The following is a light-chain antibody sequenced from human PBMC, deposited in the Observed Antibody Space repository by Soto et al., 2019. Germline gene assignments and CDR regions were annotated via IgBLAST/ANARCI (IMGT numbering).Light chain of an antibody. CDR2: EVS. CDR3: CSYAGSSTFYV. Sequence: HSVLTQPASVSGSPGQSITISCTGTSSDVGSYNLVSWYQQHPGKAPKLMIYEVSKRPSGVSNRFSGSKSGNTASLTISGLQAEDEADYYCCSYAGSSTFYVFGTGT. CDR1: SSDVGSYNL. V-gene: IGLV2-23*02. J-gene: IGLJ1*01.